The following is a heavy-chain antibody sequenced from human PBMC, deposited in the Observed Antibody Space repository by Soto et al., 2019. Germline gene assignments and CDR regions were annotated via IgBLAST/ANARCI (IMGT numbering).Heavy chain of an antibody. Sequence: GGSLRLSCAASGFTFSSYAMHWVRQAPGKGLEWVAVISYDGSNKYYADSVKGRFTISRDNSKNTLYLQMNGLRAEDTAVYYCARIMVWNYGAIDYWGQGTLVTVSS. CDR2: ISYDGSNK. V-gene: IGHV3-30-3*01. D-gene: IGHD1-7*01. CDR3: ARIMVWNYGAIDY. J-gene: IGHJ4*02. CDR1: GFTFSSYA.